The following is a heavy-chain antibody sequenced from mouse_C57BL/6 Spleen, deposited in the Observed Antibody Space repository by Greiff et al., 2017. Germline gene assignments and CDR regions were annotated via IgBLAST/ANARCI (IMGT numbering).Heavy chain of an antibody. CDR1: GYTFTSYW. CDR3: TRRHYGSSYVWYFDV. J-gene: IGHJ1*03. Sequence: EVQLQQSGTVLARPGASVKMSCKTSGYTFTSYWMHWVKQRPGQGLEWIGAIYPGNSDTSYNQKFKGKAKLTAVTSASTAYMELSSLTNEDAAVYYCTRRHYGSSYVWYFDVWGTGTTVTVSS. D-gene: IGHD1-1*01. V-gene: IGHV1-5*01. CDR2: IYPGNSDT.